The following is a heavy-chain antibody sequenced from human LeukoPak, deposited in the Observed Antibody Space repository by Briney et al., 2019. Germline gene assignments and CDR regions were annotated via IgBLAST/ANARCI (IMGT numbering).Heavy chain of an antibody. J-gene: IGHJ4*02. V-gene: IGHV3-30*02. CDR2: IRYDGSIK. Sequence: PGGSLRLSCAASGFTFNFYGMHWVRQAPGKGLEWVTFIRYDGSIKYYADSVKGRFTISRDNAKTSLYLQMNSLRAEDTAVYYCARDLSGVTGYTYGRGIDYWGQGTLVTVSS. CDR1: GFTFNFYG. D-gene: IGHD5-18*01. CDR3: ARDLSGVTGYTYGRGIDY.